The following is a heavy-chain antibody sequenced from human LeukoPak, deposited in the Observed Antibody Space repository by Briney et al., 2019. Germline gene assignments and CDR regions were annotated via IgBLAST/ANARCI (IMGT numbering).Heavy chain of an antibody. J-gene: IGHJ5*02. Sequence: GRSLRLSCAASGFTFSSYGMHWVRQAPGKGLEWVAVISYDGSNKYYVDSVKGRFTISRDNSKNTLYLQMNSLRAEDTAVYYCAKGRGNYDYVWGIDNWFDPWGQGTLVTVSS. D-gene: IGHD3-16*01. CDR2: ISYDGSNK. CDR3: AKGRGNYDYVWGIDNWFDP. V-gene: IGHV3-30*18. CDR1: GFTFSSYG.